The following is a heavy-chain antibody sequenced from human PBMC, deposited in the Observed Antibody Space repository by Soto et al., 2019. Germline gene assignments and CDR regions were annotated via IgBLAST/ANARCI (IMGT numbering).Heavy chain of an antibody. Sequence: SETLSLTCTVSGGSVSSSSYYWGWVRQPPGKGLEWIGSVYYSGSTYYNPSLESRVTISVDKSKNQFSLKLMSLSAADTAVYYWGRREGLATISYYFYFWGKGALVPVSS. D-gene: IGHD3-9*01. CDR1: GGSVSSSSYY. J-gene: IGHJ4*02. CDR3: GRREGLATISYYFYF. CDR2: VYYSGST. V-gene: IGHV4-39*01.